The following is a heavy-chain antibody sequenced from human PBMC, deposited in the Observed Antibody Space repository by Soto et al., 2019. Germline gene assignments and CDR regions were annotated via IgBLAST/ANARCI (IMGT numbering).Heavy chain of an antibody. V-gene: IGHV1-69*06. CDR2: IIPIFGTA. Sequence: SVKVSCKASGGTFSSYAISWVREAPGQGLEWMGGIIPIFGTANYAQKFQGRVTITADKSTSTAYMELSSLRSEDTAVYYCATRRGGRYCTNGVCYDYWGQGTLVTVSS. D-gene: IGHD2-8*01. J-gene: IGHJ4*02. CDR1: GGTFSSYA. CDR3: ATRRGGRYCTNGVCYDY.